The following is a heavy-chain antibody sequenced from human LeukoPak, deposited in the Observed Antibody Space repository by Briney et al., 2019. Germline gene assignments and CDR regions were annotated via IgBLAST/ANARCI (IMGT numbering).Heavy chain of an antibody. Sequence: TSETLSLTCTVSGYSITRGSYWGWIRQPPGKGLEWIANIYHSGSTYYNPSLKSRVTISVDTSKNQFSLKLSSVTAADTAVYYCARDPLMGLPDWGQGTLVTVSS. V-gene: IGHV4-38-2*02. CDR3: ARDPLMGLPD. CDR2: IYHSGST. D-gene: IGHD4/OR15-4a*01. CDR1: GYSITRGSY. J-gene: IGHJ4*02.